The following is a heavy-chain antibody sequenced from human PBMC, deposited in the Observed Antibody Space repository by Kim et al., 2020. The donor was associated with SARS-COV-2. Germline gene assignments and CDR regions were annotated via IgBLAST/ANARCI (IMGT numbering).Heavy chain of an antibody. CDR3: ARHKLRPIWFGALGDF. CDR2: LYYSGTT. D-gene: IGHD3-10*01. J-gene: IGHJ4*01. CDR1: GASIDSSDSY. Sequence: SETLSLTCTVSGASIDSSDSYWGWIRQPPGKGLEWIGSLYYSGTTYYNPSLKSRVTISADTARNQFSLKMTSATAADTALYYCARHKLRPIWFGALGDF. V-gene: IGHV4-39*01.